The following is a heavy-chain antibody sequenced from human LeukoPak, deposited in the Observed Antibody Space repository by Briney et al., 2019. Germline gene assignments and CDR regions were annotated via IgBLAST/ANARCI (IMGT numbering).Heavy chain of an antibody. V-gene: IGHV1-69*04. CDR2: IIPILGIA. Sequence: SVKVSCKASGGTFSSYALSWVRQAPGQGLEWMGRIIPILGIANYAQKFQGRVTITADKSTSTAYMELSSLRSEDTAVYYCAKAPYYYDSSGLRQADYWGQGTLVTVSS. D-gene: IGHD3-22*01. CDR1: GGTFSSYA. J-gene: IGHJ4*02. CDR3: AKAPYYYDSSGLRQADY.